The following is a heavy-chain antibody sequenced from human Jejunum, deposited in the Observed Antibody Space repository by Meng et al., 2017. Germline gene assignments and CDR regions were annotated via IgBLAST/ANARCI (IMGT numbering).Heavy chain of an antibody. Sequence: QVQLQESGPGLVKPSETLSLTCTVSGDSITTDEYYWTWMRQHPEKGLEWIAYIYYSGSTYYNPSLKSRVTISRDTSKNVFFLQMTSVTPEDTAVYYCARERSYYGFLDYWGQGTLVTVS. CDR3: ARERSYYGFLDY. J-gene: IGHJ4*02. CDR2: IYYSGST. CDR1: GDSITTDEYY. V-gene: IGHV4-31*03. D-gene: IGHD1-26*01.